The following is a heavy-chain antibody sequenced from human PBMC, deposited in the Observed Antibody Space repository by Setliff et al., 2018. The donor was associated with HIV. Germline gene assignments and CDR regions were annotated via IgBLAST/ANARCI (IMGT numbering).Heavy chain of an antibody. CDR3: ATDLNWEGG. Sequence: PGGSLRLSCLASGFTFSTYWMTWVRQTPGKELESVANIKYEGSEIYYADSVKGRFTISRDNAKNSLYLQMNSLRVEDTAVYYCATDLNWEGGWGQGTLVTVSS. D-gene: IGHD1-26*01. J-gene: IGHJ4*02. V-gene: IGHV3-7*03. CDR1: GFTFSTYW. CDR2: IKYEGSEI.